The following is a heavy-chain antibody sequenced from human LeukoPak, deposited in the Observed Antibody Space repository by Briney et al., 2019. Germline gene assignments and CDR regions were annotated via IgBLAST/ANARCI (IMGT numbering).Heavy chain of an antibody. D-gene: IGHD2/OR15-2a*01. CDR1: GGSFSGYY. CDR2: INHSGST. J-gene: IGHJ4*02. Sequence: PSETLSLTCAVYGGSFSGYYWSWIRQPPGKGLEWIGEINHSGSTNYNPSLKSRVTQSVDTSKRQFSLKLSSVTAADTAIYYCARHPTGSFLFDYWGQGTLVAVSS. V-gene: IGHV4-34*01. CDR3: ARHPTGSFLFDY.